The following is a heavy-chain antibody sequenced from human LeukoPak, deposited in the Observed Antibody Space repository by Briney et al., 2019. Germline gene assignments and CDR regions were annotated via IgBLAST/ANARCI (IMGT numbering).Heavy chain of an antibody. CDR2: ISSSSSYI. V-gene: IGHV3-21*01. CDR1: GFTFSSYS. CDR3: ARVDRLRLVGPAYGRTPTGIDY. J-gene: IGHJ4*02. D-gene: IGHD3-3*01. Sequence: PGGSLRLSCAASGFTFSSYSMNWVRQAPGKGLEWVSSISSSSSYIYYADSVKGRFTISRDNAKNSLYLQMNSLRAEDTAVYYCARVDRLRLVGPAYGRTPTGIDYWGQGTLVTVSS.